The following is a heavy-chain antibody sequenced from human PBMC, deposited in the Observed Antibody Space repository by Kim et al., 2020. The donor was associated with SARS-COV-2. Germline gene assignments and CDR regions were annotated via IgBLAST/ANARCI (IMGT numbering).Heavy chain of an antibody. CDR2: IYTSGST. D-gene: IGHD1-26*01. Sequence: SETLSLTCTVSGGSISSGSYYWSWIRQPAGKGLEWIGRIYTSGSTNYNPSLKSRVTISVDTSKNQFSLKLSSVTAADTAVYYCARVPIVGATKDAFDIWGQGTMVTVSS. CDR1: GGSISSGSYY. V-gene: IGHV4-61*02. CDR3: ARVPIVGATKDAFDI. J-gene: IGHJ3*02.